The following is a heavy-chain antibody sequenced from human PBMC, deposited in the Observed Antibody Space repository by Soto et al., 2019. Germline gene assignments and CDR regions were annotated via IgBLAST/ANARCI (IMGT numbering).Heavy chain of an antibody. CDR1: GFTLSDYG. D-gene: IGHD5-12*01. J-gene: IGHJ4*02. V-gene: IGHV3-30*18. Sequence: LRLSCAASGFTLSDYGMHWVRQAPGKGLEWVAVISYDGSKKEYAESVNGRFTISRDSSKNTLFLQVNSLRTEDTGVYYCAKGIGRDGYTSGLDWGQGTLVTVSS. CDR3: AKGIGRDGYTSGLD. CDR2: ISYDGSKK.